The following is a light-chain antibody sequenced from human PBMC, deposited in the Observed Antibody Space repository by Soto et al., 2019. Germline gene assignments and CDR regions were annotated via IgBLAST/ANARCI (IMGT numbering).Light chain of an antibody. CDR3: QQYGSSRT. J-gene: IGKJ1*01. V-gene: IGKV3-20*01. CDR1: QSVSSN. CDR2: GAS. Sequence: DIELTQSPGTLSLALGEGASLSCRASQSVSSNLAWYQQKPGKAPRLLIYGASNRTTGIPERFSGSGSGTDFTLTISRLEPEDFAVYYCQQYGSSRTFGQGTKVDIK.